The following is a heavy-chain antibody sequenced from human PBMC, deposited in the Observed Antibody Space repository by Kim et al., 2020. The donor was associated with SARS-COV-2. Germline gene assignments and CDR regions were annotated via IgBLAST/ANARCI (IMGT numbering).Heavy chain of an antibody. V-gene: IGHV3-15*01. J-gene: IGHJ4*02. CDR2: IRSKADGGTA. Sequence: WGSLRLSCAASGFTFTKVWLSWVRQAPGKGLEWVGRIRSKADGGTADYAAPVKGRFTISRDDSKNTLYLQMNGLRAEDTAFYHCTTDYERIGGLCDGETCYPASLWGKGTLVTVSS. CDR3: TTDYERIGGLCDGETCYPASL. D-gene: IGHD2-21*01. CDR1: GFTFTKVW.